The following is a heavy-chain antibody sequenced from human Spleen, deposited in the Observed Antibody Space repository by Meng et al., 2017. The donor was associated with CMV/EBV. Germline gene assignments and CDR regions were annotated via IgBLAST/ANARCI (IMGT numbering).Heavy chain of an antibody. CDR1: GDSVSSNSVA. CDR2: TYYRSKWYN. V-gene: IGHV6-1*01. CDR3: ARGVVPAALDY. J-gene: IGHJ4*02. D-gene: IGHD2-2*01. Sequence: SQTLSLTCAISGDSVSSNSVAWNWIRQSPSRGLEWLARTYYRSKWYNDYAVSVKGRITINPDTSKNQFSLQLNSVTPEDTAIYYCARGVVPAALDYWGQGTLVTVSS.